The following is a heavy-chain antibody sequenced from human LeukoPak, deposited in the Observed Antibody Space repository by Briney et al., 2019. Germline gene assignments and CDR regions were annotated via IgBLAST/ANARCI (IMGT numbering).Heavy chain of an antibody. CDR1: GGSISSSSYY. D-gene: IGHD3-9*01. Sequence: SETLSLTCTVSGGSISSSSYYWGWIRQPPGKGLEWIGSIYYSGSTYYNPSLKSRVTISVDTSKNQFSLKLSSVTAADTAVYYCARDREVGYYDILTGYRYYYGMDVWGQGTTVTVSS. J-gene: IGHJ6*02. CDR3: ARDREVGYYDILTGYRYYYGMDV. CDR2: IYYSGST. V-gene: IGHV4-39*02.